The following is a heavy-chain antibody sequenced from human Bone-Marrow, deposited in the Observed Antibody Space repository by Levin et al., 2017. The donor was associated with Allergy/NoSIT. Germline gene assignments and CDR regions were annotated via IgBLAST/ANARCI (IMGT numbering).Heavy chain of an antibody. CDR1: GFTFSSYA. Sequence: GGSLRLSCAASGFTFSSYAMHWVRQAPGKGLEWVAVISYDGSNKYYADSVKGRFTISRDNSKNTLYLQMNSLRAEDTAVYYCARDPDCLRWGYYYYYYYMDVWGKGTTVTVSS. V-gene: IGHV3-30-3*01. D-gene: IGHD4-23*01. CDR2: ISYDGSNK. CDR3: ARDPDCLRWGYYYYYYYMDV. J-gene: IGHJ6*03.